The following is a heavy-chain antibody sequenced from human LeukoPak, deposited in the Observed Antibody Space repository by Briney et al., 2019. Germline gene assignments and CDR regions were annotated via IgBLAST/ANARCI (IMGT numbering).Heavy chain of an antibody. CDR3: ARVLGFDGSSGYYPYFDY. J-gene: IGHJ4*02. D-gene: IGHD3-22*01. CDR1: GDSISSNNW. Sequence: SGTLSLTCAVSGDSISSNNWWSWVRQPPGKGLEWIGEIYHSGSTNYNPSLKSRVTISVDKSKNQFSLNLNSVTAADTAVYYCARVLGFDGSSGYYPYFDYWGQGTQVTVSS. CDR2: IYHSGST. V-gene: IGHV4-4*02.